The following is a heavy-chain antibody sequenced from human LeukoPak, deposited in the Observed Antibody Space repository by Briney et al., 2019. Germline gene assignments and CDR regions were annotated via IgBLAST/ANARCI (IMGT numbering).Heavy chain of an antibody. CDR2: IKQDGSEK. D-gene: IGHD2-2*01. Sequence: GGSLRLSCAASGFTFSSYWMSWVRQAPGKGLEWVANIKQDGSEKYYVDSVKGRFTISRDNAKNSLYLQMNSLRAEDTAVYYCERGKVPAAMTWFDPWGQGTLVTVSS. CDR1: GFTFSSYW. V-gene: IGHV3-7*01. CDR3: ERGKVPAAMTWFDP. J-gene: IGHJ5*02.